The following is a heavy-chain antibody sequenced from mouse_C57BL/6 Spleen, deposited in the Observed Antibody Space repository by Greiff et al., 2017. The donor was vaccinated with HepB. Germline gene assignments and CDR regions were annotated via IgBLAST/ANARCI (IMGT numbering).Heavy chain of an antibody. CDR2: IWSGGST. CDR3: ASFNWDGYFDV. CDR1: GFSLTSYG. D-gene: IGHD4-1*01. Sequence: QVQLKQSGPGLVQPSQNLSITCTVSGFSLTSYGVHWVRQSPGKGLEWLGVIWSGGSTDYNTAFISRLSISKDNSKSQVFFKMNSLQADDKAIYYCASFNWDGYFDVWGTGTTVTVSS. V-gene: IGHV2-2*01. J-gene: IGHJ1*03.